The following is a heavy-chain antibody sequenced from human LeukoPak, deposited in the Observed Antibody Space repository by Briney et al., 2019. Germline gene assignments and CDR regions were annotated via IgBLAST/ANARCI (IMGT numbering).Heavy chain of an antibody. CDR3: ARDSPHYDILTGYMYNWFDP. CDR2: IYSGGGT. V-gene: IGHV3-66*01. Sequence: GGSLRLSCAASEFSVGSNYMTWVRQAPGKGLEWVSLIYSGGGTYYADSVKGRFTISRDNSKNTLYLQMNSLRAEDTAVYYCARDSPHYDILTGYMYNWFDPWGQGTLVTVSS. CDR1: EFSVGSNY. J-gene: IGHJ5*02. D-gene: IGHD3-9*01.